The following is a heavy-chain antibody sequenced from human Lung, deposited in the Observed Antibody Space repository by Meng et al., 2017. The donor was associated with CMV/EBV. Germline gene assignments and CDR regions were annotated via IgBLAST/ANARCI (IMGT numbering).Heavy chain of an antibody. Sequence: SVXVSXKASGGTFSSYAIRWVRQAPGQGLEWRGGIIPIFGTANYAQKFQGRVTITTDESTSKAYMELSSLTSEDTAVYYCARGWLGGYDYYYYGMDVWGQGXTVTVSS. CDR3: ARGWLGGYDYYYYGMDV. D-gene: IGHD5-12*01. V-gene: IGHV1-69*05. J-gene: IGHJ6*02. CDR2: IIPIFGTA. CDR1: GGTFSSYA.